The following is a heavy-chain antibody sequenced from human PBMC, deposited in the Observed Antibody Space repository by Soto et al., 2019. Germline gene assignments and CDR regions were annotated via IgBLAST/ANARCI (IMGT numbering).Heavy chain of an antibody. CDR1: GDSVTSDSHY. V-gene: IGHV4-39*01. Sequence: SETLSLTCTVSGDSVTSDSHYWGWIRQPPGKGLESIANIYYSGSTYYNPSLKSRVTISVDTSKNQFSLKVTSVTAADTAVYYCARHYSSGWDYFDYWGQGTLVTVSS. J-gene: IGHJ4*02. CDR3: ARHYSSGWDYFDY. D-gene: IGHD6-19*01. CDR2: IYYSGST.